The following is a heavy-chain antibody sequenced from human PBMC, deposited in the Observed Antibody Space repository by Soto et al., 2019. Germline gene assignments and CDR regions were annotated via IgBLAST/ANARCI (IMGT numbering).Heavy chain of an antibody. J-gene: IGHJ6*02. D-gene: IGHD5-18*01. Sequence: PSETLSLTFAVYGGSFSSSSWSWIRQPQGKGLKRIGEINHSGSTKYNPSLKSRVTISVDTSKNQFSLKLSSVTAADTAVYYCARVRYTAGYYYYYYGMDVWGQGTTVTVS. V-gene: IGHV4-34*01. CDR2: INHSGST. CDR3: ARVRYTAGYYYYYYGMDV. CDR1: GGSFSSSS.